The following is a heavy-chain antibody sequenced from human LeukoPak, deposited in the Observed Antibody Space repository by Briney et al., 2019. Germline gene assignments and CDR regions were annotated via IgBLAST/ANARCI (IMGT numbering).Heavy chain of an antibody. CDR2: IIPIFGTA. CDR3: ARHYSSWGGIWVYYYYYMDV. J-gene: IGHJ6*03. Sequence: GASVKVSCKASGGTFSSYAISWVRQAPGQGLEWMGGIIPIFGTANYAQKFQGRVTITADESTSTAYMELSSLRSEDTAVYYCARHYSSWGGIWVYYYYYMDVWGKGTTVTISS. D-gene: IGHD6-13*01. CDR1: GGTFSSYA. V-gene: IGHV1-69*13.